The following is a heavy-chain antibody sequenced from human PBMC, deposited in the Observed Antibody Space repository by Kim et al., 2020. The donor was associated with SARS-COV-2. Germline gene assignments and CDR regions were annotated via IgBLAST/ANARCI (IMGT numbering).Heavy chain of an antibody. V-gene: IGHV3-30*04. D-gene: IGHD3-10*01. Sequence: ASVKGRFSISRDNSKNTLYLPMNSLRAEDTAVYYCATDGDYYGSGSYFDYWGQGTLVTVSS. J-gene: IGHJ4*02. CDR3: ATDGDYYGSGSYFDY.